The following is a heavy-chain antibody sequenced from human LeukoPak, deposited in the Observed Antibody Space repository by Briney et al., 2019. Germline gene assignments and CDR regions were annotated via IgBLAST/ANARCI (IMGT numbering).Heavy chain of an antibody. CDR3: ARAEPHPNSANDY. Sequence: ASVKVSCKSFGYTFTSNYMHWVRQAPEQGPEWMGVISPSGASTTYAQKFQGRVTMTRDMSTSTVYMELSSLRSEDTAVYYCARAEPHPNSANDYWGQGTLVTVSS. CDR2: ISPSGAST. V-gene: IGHV1-46*01. D-gene: IGHD6-25*01. J-gene: IGHJ4*02. CDR1: GYTFTSNY.